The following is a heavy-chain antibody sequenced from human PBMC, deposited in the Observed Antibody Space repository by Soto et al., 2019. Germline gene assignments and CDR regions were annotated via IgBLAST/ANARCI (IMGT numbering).Heavy chain of an antibody. CDR1: GFTFSNAW. D-gene: IGHD6-13*01. V-gene: IGHV3-15*07. Sequence: GGSLRLSCAASGFTFSNAWMNWVRQAPGKGLEWVGRIKSKTDGGTTDYAAPVKGRFTISRDDSKNTLYLQMNSLKTEDTAVYYCTTEWPHLFGTNFDYWGQGTLVTVSS. J-gene: IGHJ4*02. CDR3: TTEWPHLFGTNFDY. CDR2: IKSKTDGGTT.